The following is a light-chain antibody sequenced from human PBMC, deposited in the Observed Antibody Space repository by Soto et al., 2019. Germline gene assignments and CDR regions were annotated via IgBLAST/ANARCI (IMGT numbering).Light chain of an antibody. CDR3: CSVAGTSVV. CDR2: DVS. J-gene: IGLJ2*01. V-gene: IGLV2-11*01. CDR1: SSDIGASKY. Sequence: QPVLTQPRSVSGSPGQSVTISCTGTSSDIGASKYVSWYQQHPDKAPKLMIYDVSERPSGVPDRFSASKSGNTASLTISGLQDDDEAYYYCCSVAGTSVVFGGGTKVTVL.